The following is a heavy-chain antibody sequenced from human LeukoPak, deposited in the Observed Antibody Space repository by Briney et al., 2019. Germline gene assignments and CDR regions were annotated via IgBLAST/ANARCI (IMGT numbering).Heavy chain of an antibody. V-gene: IGHV4-4*07. CDR2: IDASGST. Sequence: SETLSLTCTVSGASVSSYYWIWIRQPAGRGLEWIGRIDASGSTNYNPSLKSRVTMSVDSSKNQFSLKVSSETAADTAVYYCARKDGDIWGQGTMVTVSS. CDR3: ARKDGDI. D-gene: IGHD5-24*01. J-gene: IGHJ3*02. CDR1: GASVSSYY.